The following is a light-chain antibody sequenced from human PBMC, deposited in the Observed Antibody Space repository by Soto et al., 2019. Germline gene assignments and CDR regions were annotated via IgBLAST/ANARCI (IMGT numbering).Light chain of an antibody. CDR2: GAY. J-gene: IGKJ2*01. V-gene: IGKV3-20*01. Sequence: EIALTQSPGTLSLSPGERATLSCRASQSVSSYLAWYQQKPGQAPRALIYGAYSRATGIPDRFSGSGSGTDVTLTISRLEPEDFAVYYCQQYGSAPQTFGQGTKLEIK. CDR3: QQYGSAPQT. CDR1: QSVSSY.